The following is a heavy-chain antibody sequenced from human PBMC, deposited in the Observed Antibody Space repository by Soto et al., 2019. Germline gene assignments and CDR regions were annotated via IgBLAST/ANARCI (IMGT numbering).Heavy chain of an antibody. D-gene: IGHD3-22*01. Sequence: QVQLVESGGGLVKPGGSLRLSCAASGFTFSDYYMSWIRQAPGKGLEWVSYISSSGSTIYYADSVKGRFTISRDNAKNSLYLQMNSLRAEDTAVYYCARQKAWTGEWLSLYAPGMDVWGQGTSVTVCS. V-gene: IGHV3-11*01. J-gene: IGHJ6*02. CDR1: GFTFSDYY. CDR2: ISSSGSTI. CDR3: ARQKAWTGEWLSLYAPGMDV.